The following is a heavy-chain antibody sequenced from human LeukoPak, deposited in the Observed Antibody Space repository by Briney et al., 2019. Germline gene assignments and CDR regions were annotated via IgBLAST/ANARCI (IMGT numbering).Heavy chain of an antibody. J-gene: IGHJ4*02. CDR3: AKDMGGVVPAAISATIDY. D-gene: IGHD2-2*02. V-gene: IGHV3-9*01. CDR1: GFTFDDYA. CDR2: IRWNSGSL. Sequence: GGSLRLSCAASGFTFDDYAMHWVRQAPGKGLEWVSGIRWNSGSLGYADSVKGRFTISRDNARNSLYLQMNSLRADDTALYYCAKDMGGVVPAAISATIDYWGQGTLVTVSS.